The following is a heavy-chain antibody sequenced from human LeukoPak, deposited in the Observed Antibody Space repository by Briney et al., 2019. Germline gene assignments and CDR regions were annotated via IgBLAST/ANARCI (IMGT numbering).Heavy chain of an antibody. J-gene: IGHJ6*02. CDR2: IRSKAYGGTT. CDR3: TRDSPPPIVVVPAAIYYYYYGMDV. CDR1: GFTFGDYA. D-gene: IGHD2-2*01. V-gene: IGHV3-49*04. Sequence: PGGSLRLSCTASGFTFGDYATSWVRQAPGKGLEWVGFIRSKAYGGTTEYGASVKGRFPISRDDSKSIAYLQMNSLKTEDTAVYYCTRDSPPPIVVVPAAIYYYYYGMDVWGQGTTVTVSS.